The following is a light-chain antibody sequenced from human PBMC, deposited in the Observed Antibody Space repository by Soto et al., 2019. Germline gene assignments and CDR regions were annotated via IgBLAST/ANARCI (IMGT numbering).Light chain of an antibody. Sequence: SVMTQSPDSLAVSLGERATINCKSSQSVLYRSDSKNYLAWYQLKPGQPPKLLIYWASARESGVPDRFSGSGSGTDFTLTISSLQAEDVAVYYCQQYYLAPLTFGPGTKVDIK. J-gene: IGKJ3*01. CDR3: QQYYLAPLT. CDR1: QSVLYRSDSKNY. CDR2: WAS. V-gene: IGKV4-1*01.